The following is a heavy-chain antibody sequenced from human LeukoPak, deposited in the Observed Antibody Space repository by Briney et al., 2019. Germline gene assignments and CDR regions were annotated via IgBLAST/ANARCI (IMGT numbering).Heavy chain of an antibody. CDR1: GFTFSSYG. CDR2: ISGSGGST. CDR3: AKTPGRVPAAKGSFDY. Sequence: GGSLRLSCAASGFTFSSYGMSWVRQAPGKGLEWVSAISGSGGSTYYADSVKGRFTISRDNSKNTLYLQMNSLRAEDTAVYYCAKTPGRVPAAKGSFDYWGQGTLVTVSS. V-gene: IGHV3-23*01. D-gene: IGHD2-2*01. J-gene: IGHJ4*02.